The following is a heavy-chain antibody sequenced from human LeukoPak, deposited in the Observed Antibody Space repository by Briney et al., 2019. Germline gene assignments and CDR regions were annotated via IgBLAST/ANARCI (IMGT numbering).Heavy chain of an antibody. CDR1: GFTFSSYS. D-gene: IGHD3-22*01. CDR2: ISSSSSYI. CDR3: ARGLYYYDSSGNLLFDY. J-gene: IGHJ4*02. V-gene: IGHV3-21*01. Sequence: GGSLRLSCAASGFTFSSYSMNWVRQAPGKGLEWVPSISSSSSYIYYADSVKGRFTISRDNAKNSLYLQMNSLRAEDTAVYYCARGLYYYDSSGNLLFDYWGQGTLVTVSS.